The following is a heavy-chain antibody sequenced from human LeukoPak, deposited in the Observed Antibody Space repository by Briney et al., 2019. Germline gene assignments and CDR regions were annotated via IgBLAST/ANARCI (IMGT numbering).Heavy chain of an antibody. J-gene: IGHJ4*02. Sequence: GASVKVSCKASGGTFRTNGISWVRQGPGQGLEWMGGIIPIFGTTTYAQTFQGRLTITADEPTGTAYMQLSSLRSEDTAMYYCARGLPGVLGAPLYLDNWGQGTLVTVSS. D-gene: IGHD2-8*01. CDR2: IIPIFGTT. V-gene: IGHV1-69*13. CDR3: ARGLPGVLGAPLYLDN. CDR1: GGTFRTNG.